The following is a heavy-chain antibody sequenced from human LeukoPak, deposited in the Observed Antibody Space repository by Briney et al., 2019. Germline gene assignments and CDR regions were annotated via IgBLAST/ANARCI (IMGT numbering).Heavy chain of an antibody. D-gene: IGHD5-18*01. J-gene: IGHJ4*02. CDR3: AKKTYSFGPFDH. Sequence: GGSLRLSCAASGFTFSSYAMSWVRQAPGKGLEWVSGISNSGGSTNYADSVKGRSTISRDNSKNTLYLQMNSLRAEDTAVYYCAKKTYSFGPFDHWGQGTLVNGSS. CDR1: GFTFSSYA. V-gene: IGHV3-23*01. CDR2: ISNSGGST.